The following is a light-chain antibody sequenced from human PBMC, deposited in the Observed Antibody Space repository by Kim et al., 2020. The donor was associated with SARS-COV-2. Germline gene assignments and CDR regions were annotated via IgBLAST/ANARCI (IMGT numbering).Light chain of an antibody. J-gene: IGLJ1*01. CDR2: YDT. Sequence: APEKTAGITCGGDNIGTKSVHWYQQRPGQAPVLVIYYDTGRPSGIPERFSGSNSGNTATLTLSRVEAGDEADYYCQVWDSISDHHVFGTGTKVTVL. CDR1: NIGTKS. CDR3: QVWDSISDHHV. V-gene: IGLV3-21*04.